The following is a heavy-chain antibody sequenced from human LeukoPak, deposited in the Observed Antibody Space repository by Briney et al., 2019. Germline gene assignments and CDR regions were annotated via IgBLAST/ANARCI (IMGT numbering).Heavy chain of an antibody. V-gene: IGHV1-69*05. D-gene: IGHD3-3*01. CDR2: IIPIFGTA. CDR3: ARGVGLNSYYDFWNPLDY. Sequence: GASVKVSCKASGYTFTSYAISWVRQAPGQGLEWMGGIIPIFGTANYAQKFQGRVTITTDESTSTAYMELSSLRSEDTAVYYCARGVGLNSYYDFWNPLDYWGQGTLVTVSS. J-gene: IGHJ4*02. CDR1: GYTFTSYA.